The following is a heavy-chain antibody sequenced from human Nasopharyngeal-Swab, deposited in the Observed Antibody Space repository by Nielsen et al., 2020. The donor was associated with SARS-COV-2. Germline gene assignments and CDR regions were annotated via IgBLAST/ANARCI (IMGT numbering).Heavy chain of an antibody. J-gene: IGHJ4*02. V-gene: IGHV3-53*01. Sequence: GESLKISCAASGFTVSSNYMSWVRQAPGKGLEWVSVIYSGGSTYYADSVKGRFTISRDNSKKTLYLQMNSLRAEDTTVYYCAKRVSLYGSGSYYFDDWGQGALVTVSS. D-gene: IGHD3-10*01. CDR2: IYSGGST. CDR3: AKRVSLYGSGSYYFDD. CDR1: GFTVSSNY.